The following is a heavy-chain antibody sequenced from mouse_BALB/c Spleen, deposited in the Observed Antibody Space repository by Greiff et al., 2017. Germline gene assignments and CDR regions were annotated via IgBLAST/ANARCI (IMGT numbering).Heavy chain of an antibody. D-gene: IGHD2-4*01. Sequence: VHVKQSGAELVKPGASVKLSCTASGFNIKDTYMHWVKQRPEQGLEWIGRIDPANGNTKYDPKFQGKATITADTSSNTAYLQLSSLTSEDTAVYYCARQITSAMDYWGQGTSVTVSS. J-gene: IGHJ4*01. CDR2: IDPANGNT. CDR3: ARQITSAMDY. CDR1: GFNIKDTY. V-gene: IGHV14-3*02.